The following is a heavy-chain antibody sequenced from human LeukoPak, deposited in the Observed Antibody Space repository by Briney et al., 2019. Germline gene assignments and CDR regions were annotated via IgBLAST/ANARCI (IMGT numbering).Heavy chain of an antibody. CDR2: IYTSGST. Sequence: SETLSLTCTVSGGSISSYYWSWIRQPPGKGLEWIGYIYTSGSTSYNPSLKSRVTISVDTSKNQFSLKLSSVTAADTAVYYCAXXXXRPXXXXXXAXXLXFXYWGQGTLVTVSS. J-gene: IGHJ4*02. V-gene: IGHV4-4*09. CDR1: GGSISSYY. D-gene: IGHD2-2*01. CDR3: AXXXXRPXXXXXXAXXLXFXY.